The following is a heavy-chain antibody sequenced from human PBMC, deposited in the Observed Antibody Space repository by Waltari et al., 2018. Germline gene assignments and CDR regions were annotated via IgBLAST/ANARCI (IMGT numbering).Heavy chain of an antibody. V-gene: IGHV4-61*02. Sequence: QVQLQESGPGLVKPSQTLSLTCTVAGASLSSGSYCWTWIRQPAGKTLEWVGRFCTRDSSNANPSLKSRVTVSVDTSKNQFSLRLTSVTAADTAVYYCARDSGYNFLYYFDLWGQGVRVTVSS. D-gene: IGHD5-12*01. CDR3: ARDSGYNFLYYFDL. CDR2: FCTRDSS. J-gene: IGHJ4*02. CDR1: GASLSSGSYC.